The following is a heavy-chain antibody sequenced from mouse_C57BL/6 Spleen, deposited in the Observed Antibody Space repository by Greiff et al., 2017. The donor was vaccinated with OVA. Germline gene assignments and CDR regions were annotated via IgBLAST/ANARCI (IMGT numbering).Heavy chain of an antibody. Sequence: VQLVESGPELVKPGASVKISCKASGYAFSSSWMNWVKQRPGKGLEWIGRIYPGDGDTNYNGKFKGKATLTADKSSSTAYMQLSSLTSEDSAVYFCARGETAQATFDFDYWGQGTTLTVSS. J-gene: IGHJ2*01. V-gene: IGHV1-82*01. CDR2: IYPGDGDT. D-gene: IGHD3-2*02. CDR3: ARGETAQATFDFDY. CDR1: GYAFSSSW.